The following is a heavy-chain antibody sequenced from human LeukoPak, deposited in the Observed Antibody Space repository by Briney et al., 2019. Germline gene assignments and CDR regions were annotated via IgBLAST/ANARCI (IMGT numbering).Heavy chain of an antibody. CDR2: IIPIFGTA. CDR1: GGTFSSSG. V-gene: IGHV1-69*05. J-gene: IGHJ5*02. CDR3: ARDLWDTAIDNWFDP. D-gene: IGHD5-18*01. Sequence: GSSVKVSCKASGGTFSSSGISWVRQAPGQGLEWMGRIIPIFGTANYAQKFQGRVTITTDESTSTAYMELSSLRSEDTAVYYCARDLWDTAIDNWFDPWGQGTLVTVSS.